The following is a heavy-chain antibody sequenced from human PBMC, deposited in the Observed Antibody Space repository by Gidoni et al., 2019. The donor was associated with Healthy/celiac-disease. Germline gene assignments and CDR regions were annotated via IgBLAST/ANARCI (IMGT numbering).Heavy chain of an antibody. CDR3: AREGCSSTSCYAGYGDAFDI. J-gene: IGHJ3*02. CDR1: GFTFSSYS. V-gene: IGHV3-21*06. CDR2: ISSSSSYI. D-gene: IGHD2-2*01. Sequence: EVQLVESGGGLVKPGGYLRLSCAASGFTFSSYSMNWVRQAPGKVLEWVSSISSSSSYIYYADSVKGRFTISRDNAKNSLYLQMNSLRAEDTAVYYCAREGCSSTSCYAGYGDAFDIWGQGTMVTVSS.